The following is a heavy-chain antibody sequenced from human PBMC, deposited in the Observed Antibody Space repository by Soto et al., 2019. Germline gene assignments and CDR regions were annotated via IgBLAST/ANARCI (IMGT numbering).Heavy chain of an antibody. CDR2: ISAYNGNT. J-gene: IGHJ3*02. CDR3: ARGWYCSGGSCYAGWTNAFDI. D-gene: IGHD2-15*01. V-gene: IGHV1-18*01. Sequence: ASVKVSCKASGYTFTSYGISWVRQAPGQGLEWMGWISAYNGNTNYAQKLQGRVTMTTDTSTSTAYMELRSLRSDDTAVYYCARGWYCSGGSCYAGWTNAFDIWGQGTMVTVSS. CDR1: GYTFTSYG.